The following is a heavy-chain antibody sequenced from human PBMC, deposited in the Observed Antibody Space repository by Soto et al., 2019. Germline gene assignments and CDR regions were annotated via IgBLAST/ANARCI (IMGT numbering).Heavy chain of an antibody. D-gene: IGHD3-16*02. CDR2: IIPIFGTA. CDR1: GGALSSYA. J-gene: IGHJ4*02. V-gene: IGHV1-69*13. Sequence: GAAVKVSCKASGGALSSYAISWVRQAPGQGREWMGGIIPIFGTANYAQKFQGRVTITADESTSTAYMELSSLRSEHTAVYYCAREKGSYDYVWGSYRYDGYYFDYWGQGTLVTVSS. CDR3: AREKGSYDYVWGSYRYDGYYFDY.